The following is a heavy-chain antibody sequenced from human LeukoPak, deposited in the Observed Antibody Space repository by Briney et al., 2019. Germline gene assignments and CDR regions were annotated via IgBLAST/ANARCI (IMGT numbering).Heavy chain of an antibody. J-gene: IGHJ4*02. CDR3: AKDTGSVVVIYFDY. D-gene: IGHD3-22*01. CDR1: GFTFSSYA. Sequence: GGSLRLSCAASGFTFSSYAMSWVRQAPGKGLEWDSAISGSGGSTYYADSVKGRFTISRDNSKNTLYLQMNSLRAEDTAVYYCAKDTGSVVVIYFDYWGQGTLVTVSS. V-gene: IGHV3-23*01. CDR2: ISGSGGST.